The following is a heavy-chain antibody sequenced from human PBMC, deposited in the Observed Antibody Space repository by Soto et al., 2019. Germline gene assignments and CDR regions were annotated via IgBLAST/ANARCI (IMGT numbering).Heavy chain of an antibody. CDR3: ARDSAVGATKVAFDI. Sequence: GESLKISCAASGFTFSSYSMNWVRQAPGKGLEWVSSISSSSSYIYYADSVKGRFTISRDNAKNSLYLQMNSLRAEDTAVYYCARDSAVGATKVAFDIWGQGTMVTVSS. D-gene: IGHD1-26*01. V-gene: IGHV3-21*01. CDR1: GFTFSSYS. J-gene: IGHJ3*02. CDR2: ISSSSSYI.